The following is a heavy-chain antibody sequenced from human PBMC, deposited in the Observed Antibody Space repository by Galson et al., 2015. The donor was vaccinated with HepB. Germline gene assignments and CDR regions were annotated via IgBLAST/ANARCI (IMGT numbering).Heavy chain of an antibody. CDR3: AREQVSSGWYAEYYYYGMDV. CDR1: GGTFSSYA. Sequence: SVKVSCKASGGTFSSYAISWVRQAPGQGLEWMGGIIPIFGTANYAQKFQGRVTITADESTSTAYMELSSLRSEDTAVYYCAREQVSSGWYAEYYYYGMDVWGQGTTVTVSS. V-gene: IGHV1-69*13. J-gene: IGHJ6*02. CDR2: IIPIFGTA. D-gene: IGHD6-19*01.